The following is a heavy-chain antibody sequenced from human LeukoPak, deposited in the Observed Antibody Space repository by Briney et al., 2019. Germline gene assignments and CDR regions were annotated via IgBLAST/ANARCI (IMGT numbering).Heavy chain of an antibody. CDR3: ARFPPASMVREGRYYYMDV. J-gene: IGHJ6*03. V-gene: IGHV3-7*01. CDR1: GFTFTSYW. D-gene: IGHD3-10*01. Sequence: GGSLRLSCAASGFTFTSYWLGWVRQAPGKGLEWVTNINGDGNEIYYVDSVKGRFTISRDTAKKSLYLQMNSLRAEDTAMYYCARFPPASMVREGRYYYMDVWGKGTTVTVSS. CDR2: INGDGNEI.